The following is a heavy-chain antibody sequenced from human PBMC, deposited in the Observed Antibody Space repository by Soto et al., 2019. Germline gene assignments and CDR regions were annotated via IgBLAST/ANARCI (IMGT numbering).Heavy chain of an antibody. V-gene: IGHV4-31*03. J-gene: IGHJ5*02. CDR3: AKLSCTSSTCYFPGWFDP. D-gene: IGHD2-2*01. Sequence: SETHSLTCTVSGDSIRGGASFWSWIRQPPGKVLEWIANVYYSGSSYYNPSLKSRLTISVDTTKNQFSLQLKSMTAADTAVYYCAKLSCTSSTCYFPGWFDPWGQGTLVTVSS. CDR1: GDSIRGGASF. CDR2: VYYSGSS.